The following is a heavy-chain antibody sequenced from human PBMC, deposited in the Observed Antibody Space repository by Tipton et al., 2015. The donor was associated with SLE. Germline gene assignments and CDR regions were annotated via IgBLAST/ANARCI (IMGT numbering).Heavy chain of an antibody. D-gene: IGHD2-2*01. V-gene: IGHV1-8*02. J-gene: IGHJ4*02. CDR3: ARAISQQYSTIWSDY. Sequence: QVQLVQSGAEVKKPGASVMVSCKASGYTFNNYDINWVRQATGQGLEWMGWMNPNSGNTGYAQTFQGRVTVTRNTSISTAYMELSSLRSEDTAVYYCARAISQQYSTIWSDYWGQGTLVTVSS. CDR2: MNPNSGNT. CDR1: GYTFNNYD.